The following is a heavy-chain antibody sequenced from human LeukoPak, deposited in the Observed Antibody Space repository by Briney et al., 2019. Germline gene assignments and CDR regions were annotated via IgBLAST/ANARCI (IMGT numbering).Heavy chain of an antibody. V-gene: IGHV3-74*01. CDR2: INGDGRNI. Sequence: GGSLRLSCVASGFTFSSYWMHWVRQDPRKGLVWVSRINGDGRNINYADSVRGRFTISRDNAKNTLYLQMNTLRVEDTAVYYCARDRGMVRGVINHYYYYGMDVWGQGTTVTVSS. CDR1: GFTFSSYW. CDR3: ARDRGMVRGVINHYYYYGMDV. D-gene: IGHD3-10*01. J-gene: IGHJ6*02.